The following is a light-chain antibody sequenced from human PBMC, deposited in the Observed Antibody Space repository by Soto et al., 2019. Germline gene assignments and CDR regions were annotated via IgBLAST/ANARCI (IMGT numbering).Light chain of an antibody. CDR1: SSDVGRYNY. CDR3: SSYTSSSTVV. V-gene: IGLV2-14*01. Sequence: QSVLTQPASVSGSPGQSITISCTGTSSDVGRYNYVSWYQLHPGKAPKLMIYDVSNRPSGVSNRFSGSKSGNTASLTISGLQAEDESDYYCSSYTSSSTVVFGGGTKLTVL. J-gene: IGLJ2*01. CDR2: DVS.